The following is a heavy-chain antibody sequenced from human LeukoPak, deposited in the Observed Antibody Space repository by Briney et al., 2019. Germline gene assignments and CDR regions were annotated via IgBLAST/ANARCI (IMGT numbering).Heavy chain of an antibody. J-gene: IGHJ4*02. CDR3: ARDAVGYGGSLFDY. CDR1: GGSISSSSYY. V-gene: IGHV4-39*07. D-gene: IGHD4-23*01. CDR2: IYYSGST. Sequence: SETLSLTCTVSGGSISSSSYYLGWIRQPPGKGLEWIGSIYYSGSTYYNPSLKSRVTISVDTSKNQFSLKLSSVTAADTAVYYCARDAVGYGGSLFDYWGQGTLVTVSS.